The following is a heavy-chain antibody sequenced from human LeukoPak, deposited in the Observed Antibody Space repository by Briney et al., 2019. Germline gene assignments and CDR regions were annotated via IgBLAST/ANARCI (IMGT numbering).Heavy chain of an antibody. D-gene: IGHD3-9*01. CDR2: IRRKANSYAT. V-gene: IGHV3-73*01. Sequence: GASLRLSCAASGFTFSGSALHWVRQASGKGLEWVGRIRRKANSYATAYAASVKGRFTISRDDSKNTAYLQMNSLKTEATAMYYCSRDYDIFTGYDGTNWFDPRGQVTLVTVSS. J-gene: IGHJ5*02. CDR3: SRDYDIFTGYDGTNWFDP. CDR1: GFTFSGSA.